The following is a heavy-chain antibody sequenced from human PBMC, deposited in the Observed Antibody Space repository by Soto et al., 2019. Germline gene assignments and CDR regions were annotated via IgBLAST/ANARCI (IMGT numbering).Heavy chain of an antibody. CDR3: ARSLHDYGDYRHLDFDY. CDR1: GYTFTSYG. CDR2: ISAYNGNT. V-gene: IGHV1-18*01. Sequence: ASVKVSCTASGYTFTSYGISCVRQAPGQGLEWMGWISAYNGNTNYAQKLQGRVTMTTDTSTSTAYMELRSLRAEDTAVYYCARSLHDYGDYRHLDFDYWGQGTLVTVSS. D-gene: IGHD4-17*01. J-gene: IGHJ4*02.